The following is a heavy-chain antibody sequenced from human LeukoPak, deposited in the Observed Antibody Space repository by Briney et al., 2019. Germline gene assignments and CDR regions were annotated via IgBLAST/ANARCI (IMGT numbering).Heavy chain of an antibody. Sequence: SETLSLTCAVYGGTFSGYYWSWIRQPPGKGLEWIGEINHSGNTNYNPPLKSRVTISIDTSKNQFSLKLSSVTAADTAIYYCARPFLRFSSGWHFDYRGQGILVTVSS. D-gene: IGHD6-19*01. CDR1: GGTFSGYY. CDR2: INHSGNT. V-gene: IGHV4-34*01. CDR3: ARPFLRFSSGWHFDY. J-gene: IGHJ4*02.